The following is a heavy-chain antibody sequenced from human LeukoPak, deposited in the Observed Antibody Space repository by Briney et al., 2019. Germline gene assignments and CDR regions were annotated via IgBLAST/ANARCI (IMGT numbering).Heavy chain of an antibody. V-gene: IGHV3-74*01. Sequence: PGGSLRLSCAASGFTFSTYWMHWVRQAPGKGLVWVSRLSPDGTSSVSADSVKGRFTISRDNAKNTLYLQMNSLRAEDTAVYYCAGIYCGGGTFYLNSPVAINVDYWGQGSLVTVSS. CDR3: AGIYCGGGTFYLNSPVAINVDY. CDR1: GFTFSTYW. J-gene: IGHJ4*02. D-gene: IGHD2-15*01. CDR2: LSPDGTSS.